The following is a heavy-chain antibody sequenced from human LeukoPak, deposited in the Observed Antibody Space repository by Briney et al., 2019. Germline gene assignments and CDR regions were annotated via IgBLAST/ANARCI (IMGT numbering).Heavy chain of an antibody. J-gene: IGHJ4*02. CDR3: ARIIVGALWDHY. CDR1: GFTFSSYS. D-gene: IGHD1-26*01. V-gene: IGHV3-21*01. CDR2: ISSSSSYI. Sequence: GGSLRLSCAASGFTFSSYSMNWVRQAPGKGLEWVSSISSSSSYIYYADSVNGRFTISRDNAKNALYLQMNSLGAEDTAVYYCARIIVGALWDHYWGQRTLVTVSP.